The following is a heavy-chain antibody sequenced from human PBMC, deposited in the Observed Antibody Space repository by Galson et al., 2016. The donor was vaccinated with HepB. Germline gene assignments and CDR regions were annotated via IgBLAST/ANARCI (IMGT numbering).Heavy chain of an antibody. Sequence: SLRLSCAASGFTFSSYDMHWVRQATGKGLEWVSTIGTAGDTYYPGSVKGRFTLSRENAKNSLYLQMNSLRVEDTAVYYCALFRGYSYEFESWGQGTLVTVSS. V-gene: IGHV3-13*04. D-gene: IGHD5-18*01. CDR2: IGTAGDT. CDR3: ALFRGYSYEFES. CDR1: GFTFSSYD. J-gene: IGHJ4*02.